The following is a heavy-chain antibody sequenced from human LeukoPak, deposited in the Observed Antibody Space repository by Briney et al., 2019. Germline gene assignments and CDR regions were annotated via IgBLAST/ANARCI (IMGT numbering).Heavy chain of an antibody. J-gene: IGHJ5*02. V-gene: IGHV4-59*01. D-gene: IGHD5-24*01. CDR1: GGSISTYY. CDR3: ASLTFGYNNYFDP. CDR2: IYYRGST. Sequence: PSETLSLTCTVSGGSISTYYWSCIRQPPGKGLEWIGYIYYRGSTKYNPSLKSRVTISVDTSKNQFSLRLSSVTAADTAVYYCASLTFGYNNYFDPWGQGTLVTVSS.